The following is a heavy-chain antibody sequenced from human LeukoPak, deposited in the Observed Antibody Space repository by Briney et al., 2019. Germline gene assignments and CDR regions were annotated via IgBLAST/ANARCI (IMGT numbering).Heavy chain of an antibody. CDR2: INPDDSEI. CDR1: GYSFTSYW. CDR3: ARPVGRNAMDV. V-gene: IGHV5-51*01. J-gene: IGHJ6*02. Sequence: TGESLKISCKGSGYSFTSYWISWVRQTPGKGLEWMGIINPDDSEIKYSPSLQGQVTISADKSISTAYLQWSSLKASDTAMYYCARPVGRNAMDVWGQGTTVTVSS. D-gene: IGHD1-14*01.